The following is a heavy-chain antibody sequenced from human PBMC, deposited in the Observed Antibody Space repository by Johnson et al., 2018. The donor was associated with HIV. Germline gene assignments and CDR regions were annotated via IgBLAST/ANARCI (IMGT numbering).Heavy chain of an antibody. V-gene: IGHV3-20*04. D-gene: IGHD6-13*01. CDR1: GFTFSSYG. CDR2: VNWNGDNT. Sequence: VQLMESGGGVVQPGRSLRLSCAASGFTFSSYGMNWVRQAPGKGLEWVSGVNWNGDNTGYADSVKGRFTISRDNAKNSLYLQMNSLRAEDTAVYYCARDRGRQLKLGAFDIWGQGTMVTVSS. J-gene: IGHJ3*02. CDR3: ARDRGRQLKLGAFDI.